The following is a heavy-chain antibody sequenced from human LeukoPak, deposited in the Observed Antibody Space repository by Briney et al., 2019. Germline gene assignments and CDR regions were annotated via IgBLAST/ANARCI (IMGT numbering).Heavy chain of an antibody. Sequence: KPSQTLSLTCAVSGGSISSGGYSWSWIRQPPGKGLEWIGYIYHSGSTYYNPSLKSRVTISVDTSKNQSSLKLSSVTAADTAVYYCARVRAYYDFWSSYYSYYYYYYMDVWGKGTTVTVSS. V-gene: IGHV4-30-2*01. D-gene: IGHD3-3*01. CDR3: ARVRAYYDFWSSYYSYYYYYYMDV. CDR2: IYHSGST. J-gene: IGHJ6*03. CDR1: GGSISSGGYS.